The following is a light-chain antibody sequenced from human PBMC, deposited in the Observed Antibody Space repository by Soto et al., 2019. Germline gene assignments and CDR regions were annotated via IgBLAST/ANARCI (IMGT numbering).Light chain of an antibody. CDR3: CSYAGTYTGV. CDR2: DVS. Sequence: QSALTQPRSVSGSPGQSVSISCTGTSSDVGGYSYVSWYQQHPGKAPKLMIYDVSDRPSGVPDRFPGSKSGNTASLTISGLQAEDEADYYCCSYAGTYTGVFGTGTKVTVL. J-gene: IGLJ1*01. V-gene: IGLV2-11*01. CDR1: SSDVGGYSY.